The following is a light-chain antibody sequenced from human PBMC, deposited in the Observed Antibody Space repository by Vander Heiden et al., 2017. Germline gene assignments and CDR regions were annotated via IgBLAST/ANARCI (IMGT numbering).Light chain of an antibody. V-gene: IGKV1D-13*01. CDR3: QQYRDYPVT. CDR1: QGIDTY. Sequence: AIHFTQSPSSLSASVGDRVTITCRASQGIDTYLTWYQHKPGKTPRVLMYGASTLESGVPSRFSGGGFGTDFTLTISSLRPEDFATYYCQQYRDYPVTFGQGTRLEIK. CDR2: GAS. J-gene: IGKJ5*01.